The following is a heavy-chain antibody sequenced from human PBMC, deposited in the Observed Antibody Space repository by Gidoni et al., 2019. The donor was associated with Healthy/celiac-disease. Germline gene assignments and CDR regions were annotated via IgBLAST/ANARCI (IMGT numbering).Heavy chain of an antibody. V-gene: IGHV1-18*01. CDR2: ISAYNGNT. J-gene: IGHJ6*02. Sequence: QVQLVQSGAEVKKPGASVKVSCKASGYTFTSYGISWVRQAPGQGLEWMGWISAYNGNTNYAQKLQGRVTMTTDTSTSTAYMELRSLRSDDTAVYYCARDDCSSTSCLYYYYYGMDVWGQGTTVTVSS. D-gene: IGHD2-2*01. CDR1: GYTFTSYG. CDR3: ARDDCSSTSCLYYYYYGMDV.